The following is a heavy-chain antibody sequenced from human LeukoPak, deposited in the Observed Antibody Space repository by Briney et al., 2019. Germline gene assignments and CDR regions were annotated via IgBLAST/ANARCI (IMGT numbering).Heavy chain of an antibody. V-gene: IGHV3-30*04. CDR2: ISYDGSNK. J-gene: IGHJ4*02. CDR3: ARGTTVVRGYFDY. CDR1: GFTFSSYA. Sequence: GGSLRLSCAASGFTFSSYAMHWVRQAPGKGLEWVAVISYDGSNKYYADSVKGRFTISRDNSKNTLYLQMNSLRAEDTAVYYCARGTTVVRGYFDYWGQGTLVTVSS. D-gene: IGHD4-23*01.